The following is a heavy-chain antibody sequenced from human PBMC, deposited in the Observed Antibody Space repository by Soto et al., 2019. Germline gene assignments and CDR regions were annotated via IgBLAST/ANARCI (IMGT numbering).Heavy chain of an antibody. Sequence: QVQLQESGPGLVKPSETLSLTCTVSGGSITNYYCSWFRQPPGKGLEWIGYIQYSGYSAYNLSLKGSVNVSMDPSKTQFSLMLESVTATDTAVYYCVRHGFGSLHGLVDVWGQGTTVIVSS. CDR3: VRHGFGSLHGLVDV. V-gene: IGHV4-59*08. CDR2: IQYSGYS. J-gene: IGHJ6*02. CDR1: GGSITNYY. D-gene: IGHD3-10*01.